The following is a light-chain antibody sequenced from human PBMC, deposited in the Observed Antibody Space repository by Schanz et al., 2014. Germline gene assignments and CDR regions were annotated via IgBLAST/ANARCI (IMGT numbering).Light chain of an antibody. J-gene: IGKJ4*01. Sequence: EIVLTQSPGTLSLSPGERATLSCRASQSVSSSSLAWYQQKPGQAPKLLIYDASNRATGIPDRFSGSGSGTDFTLTISGLEPEDFAVYYCQQRSNWQAITFGGGTKVEI. CDR2: DAS. V-gene: IGKV3D-20*02. CDR1: QSVSSSS. CDR3: QQRSNWQAIT.